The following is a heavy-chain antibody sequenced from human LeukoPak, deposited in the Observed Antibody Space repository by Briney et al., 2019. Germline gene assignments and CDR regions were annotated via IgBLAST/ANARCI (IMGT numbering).Heavy chain of an antibody. CDR1: GFTFSSYA. CDR3: ARDMVHSGYFQY. Sequence: GGSLRLSCAASGFTFSSYAMSWVRQAPGKGLEWVAFIRYDGTNKYFADFVKGRFTMSRDNSKNTLYLQMNSLRAEDTAVYYCARDMVHSGYFQYWGQGTLVIVSS. CDR2: IRYDGTNK. D-gene: IGHD1-26*01. V-gene: IGHV3-30*02. J-gene: IGHJ1*01.